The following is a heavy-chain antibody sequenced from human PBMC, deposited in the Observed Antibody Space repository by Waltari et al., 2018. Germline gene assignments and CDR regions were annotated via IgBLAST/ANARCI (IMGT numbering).Heavy chain of an antibody. D-gene: IGHD2-15*01. V-gene: IGHV1-18*01. CDR2: ISDYKGNT. CDR1: GYTFTSYG. Sequence: QVQLVQSGAEVKKPGASVKVSCKASGYTFTSYGISWVRQAPGQGLEWMGWISDYKGNTKDAQKRQGRVTMTTDTSTSTAYMELRSLRSDDTVVYYCARLGYCSGGSCYPYSRRFDYWGQGTLVTVSS. J-gene: IGHJ4*02. CDR3: ARLGYCSGGSCYPYSRRFDY.